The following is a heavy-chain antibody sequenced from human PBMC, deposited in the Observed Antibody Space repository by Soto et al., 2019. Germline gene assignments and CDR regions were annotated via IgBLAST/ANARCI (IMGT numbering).Heavy chain of an antibody. D-gene: IGHD6-6*01. CDR1: GFTFGDYA. J-gene: IGHJ4*02. Sequence: LRLSCTASGFTFGDYAMSWFRQAPGKGLEWVNFIRTRAYGGTTENAASVKGRFTISRDDSKSIAYLQMNSLKTEDTAVYYCTRRSSGDYYFDYWGQGTLVTVSS. CDR3: TRRSSGDYYFDY. V-gene: IGHV3-49*03. CDR2: IRTRAYGGTT.